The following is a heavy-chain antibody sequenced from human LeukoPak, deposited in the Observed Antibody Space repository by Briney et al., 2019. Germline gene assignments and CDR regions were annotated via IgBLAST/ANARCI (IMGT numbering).Heavy chain of an antibody. Sequence: GGSLRLSCAASGFTLTTYAMSWVRQAPGKGLGWVSSIGSGGSTFHADSVKGRFTISRDNSKNTLYLQMNSLTAEDTAVYYCAKGQSRSGYFDAWGQGTLVTVSS. CDR1: GFTLTTYA. CDR3: AKGQSRSGYFDA. CDR2: IGSGGST. V-gene: IGHV3-23*01. J-gene: IGHJ4*02.